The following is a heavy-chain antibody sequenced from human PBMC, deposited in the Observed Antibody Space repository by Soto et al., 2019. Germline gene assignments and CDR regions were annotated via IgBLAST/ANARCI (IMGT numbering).Heavy chain of an antibody. J-gene: IGHJ3*02. CDR1: GFTFSSYS. CDR3: ARPIAAAGFAFDI. V-gene: IGHV3-21*01. CDR2: ISSSSSYI. D-gene: IGHD6-13*01. Sequence: GGSLRLSCAASGFTFSSYSMNWVRQAPGKGLEWVSSISSSSSYIYYADSVKGRFTISRDNAKNSLYLQMNSLRAEDTAVYYCARPIAAAGFAFDIWGQGTMVTVSS.